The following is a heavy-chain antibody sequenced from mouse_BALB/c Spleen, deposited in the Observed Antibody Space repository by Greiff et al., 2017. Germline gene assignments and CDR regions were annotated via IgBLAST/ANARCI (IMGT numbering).Heavy chain of an antibody. CDR1: GFTFTDYY. V-gene: IGHV7-3*02. CDR3: ARERYYYAMDY. J-gene: IGHJ4*01. CDR2: IRNKANGYTT. Sequence: EVKVVESGGGLVQPGGSLRLSCATSGFTFTDYYMSWVRQPPGKALEWLGFIRNKANGYTTEYSASVKGRFTISRDNSQSILYLQMNTLRAEDSATYYCARERYYYAMDYWGQGTLVTVSS.